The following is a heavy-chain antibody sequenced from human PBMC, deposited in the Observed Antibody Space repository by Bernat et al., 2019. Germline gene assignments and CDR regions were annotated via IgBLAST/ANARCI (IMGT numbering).Heavy chain of an antibody. CDR1: GFTFSSYA. CDR2: ISYDGSNK. CDR3: ARAADRLLWFGELTN. Sequence: VQLVESGGGLVQPGRSLRLSCAASGFTFSSYAMHWVRQAPGKGLEWVAVISYDGSNKYYADSVKGRFTISRDNSKNTLYLQMNSLRAEDTAVYYCARAADRLLWFGELTNWGQGTLVTVSS. J-gene: IGHJ4*02. D-gene: IGHD3-10*01. V-gene: IGHV3-30-3*01.